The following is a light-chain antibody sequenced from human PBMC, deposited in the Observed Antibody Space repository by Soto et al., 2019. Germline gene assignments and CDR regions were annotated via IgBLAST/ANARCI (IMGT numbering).Light chain of an antibody. J-gene: IGKJ4*01. CDR2: GAP. CDR1: QSVNDK. Sequence: EIVITQSPATLSVSPGERATLSCRASQSVNDKLAWYQKAPGQAPRLLIYGAPTRATGIPARFSGSGSGTEFTLTISSLQSEDFAVYYCQQYSTWPPVTFGGGTKVEI. V-gene: IGKV3-15*01. CDR3: QQYSTWPPVT.